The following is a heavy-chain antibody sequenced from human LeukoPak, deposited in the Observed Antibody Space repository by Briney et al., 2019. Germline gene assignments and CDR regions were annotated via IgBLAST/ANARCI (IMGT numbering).Heavy chain of an antibody. CDR1: AFTFSSYS. J-gene: IGHJ5*02. CDR2: ISGSDGST. V-gene: IGHV3-23*01. Sequence: GGSLKLSCAASAFTFSSYSMNWVRQTPGKGLEWVSGISGSDGSTYYTDSVKGRFTISRDNSKNTLYLHMNSLRAEDTAVYYCAKDVTFYFGSGSNPNWFDPWSQGTLVTVSS. CDR3: AKDVTFYFGSGSNPNWFDP. D-gene: IGHD3-10*01.